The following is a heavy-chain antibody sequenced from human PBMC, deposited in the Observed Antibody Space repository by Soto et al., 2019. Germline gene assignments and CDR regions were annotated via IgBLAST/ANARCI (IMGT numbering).Heavy chain of an antibody. V-gene: IGHV3-30-3*01. Sequence: QVQLVESGGGVVQPGRSLRLPCAASGFTFSSYAMHWVRQAPGKGLEWVAVISYDGSNKYYADSVKGRFTISRDNSKNTLYLQMNSLRAEDTAVYYCARGWDYYDSSGYYDYWGQGTLVTVSS. CDR2: ISYDGSNK. CDR1: GFTFSSYA. D-gene: IGHD3-22*01. J-gene: IGHJ4*02. CDR3: ARGWDYYDSSGYYDY.